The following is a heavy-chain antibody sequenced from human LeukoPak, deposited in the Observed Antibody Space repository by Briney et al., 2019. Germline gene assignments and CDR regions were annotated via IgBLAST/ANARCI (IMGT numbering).Heavy chain of an antibody. CDR3: ARDARWKQWLVLLYFDY. Sequence: GASVKVSCKASGYTFTSYGISWVRQAPGQGLEWMGWISAYNGNTNYAQKLQGRVTMTTDTSTSTAYMELRSLRSEDTAVYYCARDARWKQWLVLLYFDYWGQGTLVTVSS. J-gene: IGHJ4*02. D-gene: IGHD6-19*01. CDR2: ISAYNGNT. V-gene: IGHV1-18*01. CDR1: GYTFTSYG.